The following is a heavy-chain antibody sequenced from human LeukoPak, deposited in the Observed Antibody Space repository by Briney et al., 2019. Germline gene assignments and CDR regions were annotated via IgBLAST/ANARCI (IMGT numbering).Heavy chain of an antibody. Sequence: HPGGSLRLSCAASGFTFSDYYMSWIRQAPGKGLEWVSYISSSGSTIYYADSVKGRFTISRDNAKNSLYLQMNSLKPEDTALYYCAKRHSYGDYGGGFDSWGPGTLVTVSS. CDR1: GFTFSDYY. CDR2: ISSSGSTI. J-gene: IGHJ4*02. D-gene: IGHD4-17*01. CDR3: AKRHSYGDYGGGFDS. V-gene: IGHV3-11*01.